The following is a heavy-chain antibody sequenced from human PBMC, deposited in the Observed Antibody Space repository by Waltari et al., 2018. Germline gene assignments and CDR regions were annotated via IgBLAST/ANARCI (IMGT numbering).Heavy chain of an antibody. V-gene: IGHV4-61*02. D-gene: IGHD4-17*01. Sequence: VQLQESGPGLVKPSQTLSLTCTVSGGSIVRGSYYWSWPRQPGGKGLEWIGRIETSGSTNYNPTLKSRVTISVDTSKNQFSLKLSSVTAADTAVYYCARGRNGDYAFDYWGQGTLVTVSS. CDR2: IETSGST. CDR3: ARGRNGDYAFDY. J-gene: IGHJ4*02. CDR1: GGSIVRGSYY.